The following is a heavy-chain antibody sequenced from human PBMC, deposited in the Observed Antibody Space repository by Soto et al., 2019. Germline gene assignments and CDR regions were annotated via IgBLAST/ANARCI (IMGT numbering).Heavy chain of an antibody. Sequence: GGSLRLSCAASGFTFSSYGMHWVRQAPGKGLEWVAVISYDGSNKYYADSVKGRFTISRDNSKNTLYLQMNSLRAEDTAVYYCAKGVLDYYYYGMDVWGQGTTVTVSS. CDR3: AKGVLDYYYYGMDV. CDR1: GFTFSSYG. J-gene: IGHJ6*01. CDR2: ISYDGSNK. V-gene: IGHV3-30*18. D-gene: IGHD2-8*02.